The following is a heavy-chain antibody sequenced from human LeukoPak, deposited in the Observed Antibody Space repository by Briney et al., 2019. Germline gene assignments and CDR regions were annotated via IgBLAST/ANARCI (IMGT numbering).Heavy chain of an antibody. CDR3: ARVRIVGSTYDAFDI. D-gene: IGHD1-26*01. V-gene: IGHV3-30*19. CDR1: GFTFSSYD. Sequence: GGSLRLSCAASGFTFSSYDIHWVRQAPGKGLEWVAVISYDGTTKYHADSVKGRFTISRDNSKNTLYLQMNTLRAEDTAVYYCARVRIVGSTYDAFDIWGQGTMVTVSS. J-gene: IGHJ3*02. CDR2: ISYDGTTK.